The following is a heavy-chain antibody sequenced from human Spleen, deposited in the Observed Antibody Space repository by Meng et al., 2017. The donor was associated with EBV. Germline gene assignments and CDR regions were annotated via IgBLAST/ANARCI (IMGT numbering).Heavy chain of an antibody. CDR3: SRDLAGSRDY. CDR1: GFIFSDSY. V-gene: IGHV3-11*04. J-gene: IGHJ4*02. Sequence: QVPLSESGGGFVNPGGSLTLSCAASGFIFSDSYMTWIRQTPGKGLELISYSSNSGTTIKYADSVKGRFTISRDNDKNTLYLQMDSLRVEDTAIYYCSRDLAGSRDYWGQGTLVTVS. CDR2: SSNSGTTI. D-gene: IGHD1-14*01.